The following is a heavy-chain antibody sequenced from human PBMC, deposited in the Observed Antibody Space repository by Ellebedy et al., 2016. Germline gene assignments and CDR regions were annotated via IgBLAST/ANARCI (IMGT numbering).Heavy chain of an antibody. CDR3: AREGNYDILTGFVYYYGMDV. Sequence: SVKVSCXASGGTFSSYAISWVRQAPGQGLEWMGGIIPIFGTANYAQKFQGRVTITADESTSTAYMELSSLRSEDTAVYYCAREGNYDILTGFVYYYGMDVWGQGTTVTVSS. J-gene: IGHJ6*02. D-gene: IGHD3-9*01. CDR2: IIPIFGTA. CDR1: GGTFSSYA. V-gene: IGHV1-69*13.